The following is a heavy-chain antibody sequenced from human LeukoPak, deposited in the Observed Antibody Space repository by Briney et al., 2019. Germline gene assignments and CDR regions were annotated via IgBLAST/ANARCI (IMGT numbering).Heavy chain of an antibody. Sequence: ASVKVSCKASGYTVTNYGFNWVRQAPGQGLEWMGWISAYNGKTNYAQKVQGRVTMTTGTSTSTAYMELRSLRSDDTAVWYCARWGRSTAATFDFWGEGTPVTVSS. J-gene: IGHJ4*02. CDR3: ARWGRSTAATFDF. CDR2: ISAYNGKT. CDR1: GYTVTNYG. V-gene: IGHV1-18*04. D-gene: IGHD2-15*01.